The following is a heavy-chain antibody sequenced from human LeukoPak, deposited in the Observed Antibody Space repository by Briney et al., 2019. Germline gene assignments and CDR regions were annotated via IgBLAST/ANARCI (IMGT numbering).Heavy chain of an antibody. J-gene: IGHJ4*02. Sequence: GRSLRLSCAASGFTFSSYGMHLVRQAPGKGLEWVAVIWYDGSNKYYADSVKGRFTISRDNSKNTLYLQMNSLRAEDTAVYYCARDDYGDYYFDYWGQGTLVTVSS. V-gene: IGHV3-33*01. D-gene: IGHD4-17*01. CDR3: ARDDYGDYYFDY. CDR1: GFTFSSYG. CDR2: IWYDGSNK.